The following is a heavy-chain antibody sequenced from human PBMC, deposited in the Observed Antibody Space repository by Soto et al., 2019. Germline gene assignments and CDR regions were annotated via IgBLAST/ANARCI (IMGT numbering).Heavy chain of an antibody. CDR2: IKSKTDGGTT. CDR1: GFTFSNAW. D-gene: IGHD2-15*01. Sequence: GGSLRLSCAASGFTFSNAWMNWVRQAPGKGLEWVGRIKSKTDGGTTDYAAPVKGRFTISRDDSKNTLYLQMNSLKTEDTAVYYCTTGLAVGYCSGGSCYNYYYGMDVWGQGTTVTVSS. CDR3: TTGLAVGYCSGGSCYNYYYGMDV. V-gene: IGHV3-15*07. J-gene: IGHJ6*02.